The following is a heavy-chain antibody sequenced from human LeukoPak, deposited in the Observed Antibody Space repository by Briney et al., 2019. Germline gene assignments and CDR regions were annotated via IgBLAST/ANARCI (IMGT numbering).Heavy chain of an antibody. CDR1: GGSISSTNW. CDR2: IYHSGST. V-gene: IGHV4-4*02. J-gene: IGHJ4*02. Sequence: SETLSLTCAVSGGSISSTNWWSWVRQPPGKGLEWIGEIYHSGSTNYNPSLKSRVTISVDTSKNQISLKLSSVTAADTAVYYCARVRGYYDSSGYDYWGQGTLVTVSS. D-gene: IGHD3-22*01. CDR3: ARVRGYYDSSGYDY.